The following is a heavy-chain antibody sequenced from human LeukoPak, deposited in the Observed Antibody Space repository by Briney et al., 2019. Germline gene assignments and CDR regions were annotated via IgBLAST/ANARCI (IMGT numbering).Heavy chain of an antibody. V-gene: IGHV5-51*01. J-gene: IGHJ4*02. CDR2: IYPGNSDI. CDR1: GSIFNTYW. Sequence: KPGASLQICCEGAGSIFNTYWFAWGRQARGKGVEGMGIIYPGNSDIKYSPSFEGQVTLSADKAVSTACLQWSSLEASDTARYYCARRGSPPVDFDYWGQGTLVTVSS. CDR3: ARRGSPPVDFDY.